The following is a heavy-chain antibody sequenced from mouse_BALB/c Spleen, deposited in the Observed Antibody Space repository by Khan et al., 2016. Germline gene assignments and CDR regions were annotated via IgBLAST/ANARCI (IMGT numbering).Heavy chain of an antibody. Sequence: VQLQQAGAELVKPGASVKLSCTVSGFNIKDTYMHWVNQRPEQGLEWIGRIDPANGNTKYDPKFQDKATITADTSSNTAYLQLSSLTSEDTAFYYCSRGFYDYEFAYWGQGTLFTVSA. J-gene: IGHJ3*01. CDR3: SRGFYDYEFAY. CDR2: IDPANGNT. D-gene: IGHD2-4*01. V-gene: IGHV14-3*02. CDR1: GFNIKDTY.